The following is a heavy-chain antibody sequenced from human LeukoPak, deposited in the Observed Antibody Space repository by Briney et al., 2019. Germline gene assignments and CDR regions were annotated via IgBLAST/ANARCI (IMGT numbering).Heavy chain of an antibody. CDR1: GYSISSGYS. Sequence: SETLSLTCTVSGYSISSGYSWGWSRQPPGTGLEWIGSIYHSGTTYYNPSLKSRVTISVDTSKNQFSLKLSSVTAADTAVYYCARDQPYMDVWGKGTTVTVSS. CDR2: IYHSGTT. V-gene: IGHV4-38-2*02. J-gene: IGHJ6*03. CDR3: ARDQPYMDV.